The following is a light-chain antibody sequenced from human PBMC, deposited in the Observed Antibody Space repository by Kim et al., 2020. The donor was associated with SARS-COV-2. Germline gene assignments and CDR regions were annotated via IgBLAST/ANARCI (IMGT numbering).Light chain of an antibody. CDR2: DVS. CDR1: SSDVGGYNY. Sequence: QSALTQPASVPGSPGQSITISCTGTSSDVGGYNYVSWYQQHPGKAPKLMIYDVSKRPSGVSNRFSGSKSGNTASLTISGLQAEDEADYYCSSYTSSSTYGFGTGTKVTDL. V-gene: IGLV2-14*01. J-gene: IGLJ1*01. CDR3: SSYTSSSTYG.